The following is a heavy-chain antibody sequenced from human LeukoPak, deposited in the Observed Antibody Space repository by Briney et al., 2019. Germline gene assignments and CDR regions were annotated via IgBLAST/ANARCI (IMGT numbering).Heavy chain of an antibody. D-gene: IGHD3-10*01. Sequence: SETLSLTCTVSGGSISSSSYYWAWIRQPPGKGPEWIGSIYYSGSTYYNPSLKSRVTISVDTSKNQFSLKLRSVTAADTAVYYCARDQTYSGSGIYTYFDYWGQGILVTVSS. CDR2: IYYSGST. CDR3: ARDQTYSGSGIYTYFDY. V-gene: IGHV4-39*02. CDR1: GGSISSSSYY. J-gene: IGHJ4*02.